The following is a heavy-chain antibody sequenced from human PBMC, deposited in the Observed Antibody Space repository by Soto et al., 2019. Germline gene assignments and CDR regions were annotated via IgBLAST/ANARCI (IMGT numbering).Heavy chain of an antibody. CDR1: SGSISSSNW. CDR2: IYHSGST. D-gene: IGHD6-13*01. Sequence: QVQLQESGPGLVKPSGTLSLTCAVSSGSISSSNWLSWVRQPPGKGLEWIGEIYHSGSTNYNPSLKSRVTISVDKSKNQFSLKLSSVTAADTAVYYGARSGGSSSWYINGRNWFDPWGQGTLVTVSS. CDR3: ARSGGSSSWYINGRNWFDP. V-gene: IGHV4-4*02. J-gene: IGHJ5*02.